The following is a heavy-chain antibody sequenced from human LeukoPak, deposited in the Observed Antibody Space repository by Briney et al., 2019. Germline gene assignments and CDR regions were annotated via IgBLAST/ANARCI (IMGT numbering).Heavy chain of an antibody. CDR2: IYYSGST. Sequence: PSETLSLTCTVSGGSISSYYWGWIRQPPGKGLEWIGYIYYSGSTNYNPSLKGRVTISVDTSKNQFSLKLSSVTAADTAVYYCARVRNRSGYSYGDFDYWGQGTLVTVSS. J-gene: IGHJ4*02. D-gene: IGHD5-18*01. CDR1: GGSISSYY. V-gene: IGHV4-59*01. CDR3: ARVRNRSGYSYGDFDY.